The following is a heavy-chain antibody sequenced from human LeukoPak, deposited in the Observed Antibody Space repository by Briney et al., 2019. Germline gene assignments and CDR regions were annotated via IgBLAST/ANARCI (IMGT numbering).Heavy chain of an antibody. CDR3: ALSGSKYYYDSSAGGLGAFDI. Sequence: GASVKVSCKASGGTFSSYAISWVRQAPGQGLEWMEGIIPIFGTANCAQKFQGRVTITTDESTSTAYMELSSLRSEDTAVYYCALSGSKYYYDSSAGGLGAFDIWGQGTMVTVSS. D-gene: IGHD3-22*01. V-gene: IGHV1-69*05. J-gene: IGHJ3*02. CDR1: GGTFSSYA. CDR2: IIPIFGTA.